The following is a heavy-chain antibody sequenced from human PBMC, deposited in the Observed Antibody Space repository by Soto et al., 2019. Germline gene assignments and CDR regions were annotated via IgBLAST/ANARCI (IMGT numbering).Heavy chain of an antibody. Sequence: LSETLCLTCTVSGASISSDGYYWSWIRQHPGRGLECVGYIYYTGNTYYSPSLKSRLTISLDTSKNQVSLELSSVTAADAAMYYCASGRSYYYGAGSFGFSFWGQRAPVTGSA. J-gene: IGHJ6*01. CDR3: ASGRSYYYGAGSFGFSF. CDR1: GASISSDGYY. CDR2: IYYTGNT. D-gene: IGHD3-10*01. V-gene: IGHV4-31*03.